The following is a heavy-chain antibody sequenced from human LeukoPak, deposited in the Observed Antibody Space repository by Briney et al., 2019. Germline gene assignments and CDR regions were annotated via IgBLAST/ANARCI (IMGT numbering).Heavy chain of an antibody. CDR1: GFTFSNYW. CDR3: ARDFWGAYRVAYFDY. Sequence: PGGCLRLSCAASGFTFSNYWMSWVRRAPGKGLEWVANIKQDGSETYYVDSVRGRFTISRDNAKKSLYLQMNSLRAEDTAVYYCARDFWGAYRVAYFDYWGHETLVTVSS. J-gene: IGHJ4*01. D-gene: IGHD3-3*01. V-gene: IGHV3-7*01. CDR2: IKQDGSET.